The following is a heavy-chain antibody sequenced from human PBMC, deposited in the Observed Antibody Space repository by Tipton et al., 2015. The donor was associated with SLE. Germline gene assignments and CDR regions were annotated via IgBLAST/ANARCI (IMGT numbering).Heavy chain of an antibody. CDR1: GGSFSGYY. CDR2: INHSGST. Sequence: LRLSCAVYGGSFSGYYWSWIRQPPGKGLEWIGEINHSGSTNYNPSLKSRVTISVDTSKNQFSLKLSSVTAADTAVYYCARGIGYCGGDCSWGQGTLVTVSS. D-gene: IGHD2-21*01. J-gene: IGHJ4*02. CDR3: ARGIGYCGGDCS. V-gene: IGHV4-34*01.